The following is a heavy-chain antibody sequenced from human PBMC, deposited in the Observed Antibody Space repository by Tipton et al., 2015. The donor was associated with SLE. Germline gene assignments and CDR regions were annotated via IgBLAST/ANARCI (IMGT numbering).Heavy chain of an antibody. J-gene: IGHJ4*01. Sequence: SLRLSCAASGFPFDTYEMNWVRQAPGKGLEWISYINSDGTTKYYAESVQGRFTISRDSAKNSLFLQMDSLRAEDTAVYYCARDLTGDLDYWGHGTLVTVAS. V-gene: IGHV3-48*03. D-gene: IGHD1-20*01. CDR1: GFPFDTYE. CDR2: INSDGTTK. CDR3: ARDLTGDLDY.